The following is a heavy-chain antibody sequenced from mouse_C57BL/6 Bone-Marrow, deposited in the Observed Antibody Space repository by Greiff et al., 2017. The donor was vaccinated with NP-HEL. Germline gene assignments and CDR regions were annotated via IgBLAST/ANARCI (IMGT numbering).Heavy chain of an antibody. Sequence: VQLQQSGAELVRPGASVKLSCKASGYTFTDYYINWVKQRPGQGLEWIARIYPGSGNTYYNEKFKGKATLTAEKSSSTAYMQLSSLTSEDSAVYFCARGQLRLRGGYFDYWGQGTTLTVSS. CDR2: IYPGSGNT. CDR1: GYTFTDYY. J-gene: IGHJ2*01. V-gene: IGHV1-76*01. CDR3: ARGQLRLRGGYFDY. D-gene: IGHD3-2*02.